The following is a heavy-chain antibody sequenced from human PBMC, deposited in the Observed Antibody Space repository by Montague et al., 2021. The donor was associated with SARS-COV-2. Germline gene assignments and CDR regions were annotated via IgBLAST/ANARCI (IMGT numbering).Heavy chain of an antibody. CDR3: VRDGGNWYYFDY. J-gene: IGHJ4*02. Sequence: SETLSLTCSISGVSITSYYWRWVRQPAGKGLEWIGHIYASGSTNSNPSLKSRVRLSIDNPKNQFSLKLESLTAADTAVYYCVRDGGNWYYFDYWGQGALVTVSS. CDR2: IYASGST. V-gene: IGHV4-4*07. CDR1: GVSITSYY. D-gene: IGHD3-16*01.